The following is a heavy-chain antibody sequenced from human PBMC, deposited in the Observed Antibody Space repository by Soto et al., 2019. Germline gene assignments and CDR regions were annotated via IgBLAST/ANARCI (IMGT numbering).Heavy chain of an antibody. D-gene: IGHD3-10*01. CDR2: ISSSGSTI. CDR3: ARPLITMVRVYYYMDV. CDR1: GFTFSDYY. J-gene: IGHJ6*03. Sequence: QVQLVESGGGLVKPGGSLRLSCAASGFTFSDYYMSWIRQAPGKGLEWVSYISSSGSTIYYADSVKGRFTLSRDNAKNSLYLQMNSLRAEDTAVYYCARPLITMVRVYYYMDVWGKGTTVTVSS. V-gene: IGHV3-11*01.